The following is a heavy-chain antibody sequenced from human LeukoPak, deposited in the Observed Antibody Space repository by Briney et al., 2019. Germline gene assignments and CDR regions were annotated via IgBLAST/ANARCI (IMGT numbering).Heavy chain of an antibody. CDR3: ARDESSGTLDY. J-gene: IGHJ4*02. Sequence: PGGSLRLSCAASGFTFSSYWMSWVRRAPGRGREWVANIKQDGSEKYYVDSVKGRFTISRDNSKNTLYLQMNSLRAEDTAVYYCARDESSGTLDYWGQGTLVTVSS. CDR1: GFTFSSYW. V-gene: IGHV3-7*01. CDR2: IKQDGSEK. D-gene: IGHD6-19*01.